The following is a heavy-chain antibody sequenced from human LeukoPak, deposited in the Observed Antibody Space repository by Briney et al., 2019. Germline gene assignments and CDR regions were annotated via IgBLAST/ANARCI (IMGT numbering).Heavy chain of an antibody. CDR2: INPNSGGT. D-gene: IGHD3-10*01. J-gene: IGHJ4*02. CDR1: GYTFTGYY. Sequence: GASVTVSFKCTGYTFTGYYMHWVRQAPGQGLEGMGLINPNSGGTNYAQKFQGRVTMTRDTSISTAYMELNRLRSDDTAVYYCAREDYYGSGTSMLGYWGQGTLVTVSS. V-gene: IGHV1-2*02. CDR3: AREDYYGSGTSMLGY.